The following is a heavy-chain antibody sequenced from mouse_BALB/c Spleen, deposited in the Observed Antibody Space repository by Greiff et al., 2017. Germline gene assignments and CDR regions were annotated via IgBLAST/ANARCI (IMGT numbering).Heavy chain of an antibody. D-gene: IGHD4-1*01. V-gene: IGHV5-17*02. CDR2: ISSGSSTI. CDR1: GFTFSSFG. Sequence: DVHLVESGGGLVQPGGSRKLSCAASGFTFSSFGMHWVRQAPEKGLEWVAYISSGSSTIYYADTVKGRFTISRDNPKNTLFLQMTSLRSEDTAMYYCARDGKLGRRGYFDYWGQGTTLTVSS. J-gene: IGHJ2*01. CDR3: ARDGKLGRRGYFDY.